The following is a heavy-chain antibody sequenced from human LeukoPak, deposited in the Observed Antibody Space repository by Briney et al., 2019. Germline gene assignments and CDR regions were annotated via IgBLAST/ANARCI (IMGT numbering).Heavy chain of an antibody. V-gene: IGHV3-7*01. D-gene: IGHD5-18*01. CDR3: ARVGDTAMYYYMDV. J-gene: IGHJ6*03. CDR1: GFTFSSYW. CDR2: IKQDGSEK. Sequence: GGSLRLSCAASGFTFSSYWMSWVRQAPGKGLEWVVNIKQDGSEKYYVDSVEGRFTISRDNAKNSLYLQMNSLRAEDTAVYYCARVGDTAMYYYMDVWGKGTTVTVSS.